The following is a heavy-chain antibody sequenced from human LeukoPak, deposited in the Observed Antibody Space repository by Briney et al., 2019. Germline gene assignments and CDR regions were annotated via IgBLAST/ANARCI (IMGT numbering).Heavy chain of an antibody. D-gene: IGHD2-2*01. CDR3: ARNPLGNCSSASCLRYWYFDL. Sequence: SGTLSLTCAVSGGSISSSNWWSWVRQPPGKGLEWIGEIYHSGSTNYNPSLKSRVTISVDTSKNQFSLKLSSVTAADTAVYYCARNPLGNCSSASCLRYWYFDLWGRGTGVTVSS. J-gene: IGHJ2*01. V-gene: IGHV4-4*02. CDR1: GGSISSSNW. CDR2: IYHSGST.